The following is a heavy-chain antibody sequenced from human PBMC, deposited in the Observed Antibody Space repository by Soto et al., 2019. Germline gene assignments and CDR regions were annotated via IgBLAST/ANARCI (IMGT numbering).Heavy chain of an antibody. CDR1: GGSFSGYY. CDR3: ARFYCSSTSCYKFRWFDP. V-gene: IGHV4-34*01. D-gene: IGHD2-2*02. J-gene: IGHJ5*02. CDR2: INHSGST. Sequence: TSETLSLTCAVYGGSFSGYYWSWIRQPPGKGLEWIGEINHSGSTNYNPSLKSRVTISVDTSKNQFSLKLSSVTAADTAVYYCARFYCSSTSCYKFRWFDPWGQGTLVTVSS.